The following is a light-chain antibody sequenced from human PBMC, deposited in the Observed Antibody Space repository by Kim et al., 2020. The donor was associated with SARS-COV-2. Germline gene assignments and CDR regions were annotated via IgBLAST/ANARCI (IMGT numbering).Light chain of an antibody. CDR1: QSVSSY. J-gene: IGKJ4*01. Sequence: PGERATLPCRASQSVSSYLAWYQQKPGQAPRLLIYDASNRATGIPARFSGSGSGTDFTLTISSLEPEDFAVYYCQQRSNWLTFGGGTKVDIK. V-gene: IGKV3-11*01. CDR2: DAS. CDR3: QQRSNWLT.